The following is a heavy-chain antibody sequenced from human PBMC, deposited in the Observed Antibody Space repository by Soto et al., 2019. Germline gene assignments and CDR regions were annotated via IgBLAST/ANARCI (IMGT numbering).Heavy chain of an antibody. J-gene: IGHJ4*02. Sequence: GGSLRLSCAASGFTFSSYAMSWVRQAPGKGLEWVSAISGSGGSTYYADSVKGRITISRDNSKNTLYLQRNRLSAEETDVYDCAKGRAEQLVRCYFDYWGQGTLVTVSS. CDR3: AKGRAEQLVRCYFDY. V-gene: IGHV3-23*01. CDR2: ISGSGGST. D-gene: IGHD6-13*01. CDR1: GFTFSSYA.